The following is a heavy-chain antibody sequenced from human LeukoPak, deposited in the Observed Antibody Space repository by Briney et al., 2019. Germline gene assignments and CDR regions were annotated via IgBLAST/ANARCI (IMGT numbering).Heavy chain of an antibody. J-gene: IGHJ5*02. CDR1: GYTFTSYG. CDR3: ARDLRYLDGYNWFDP. Sequence: ASVKVSCKASGYTFTSYGISWVRQAPGQGLEWMGWISAYNGNTNNAQKLQGRVTMTRDTSTSTAYMELRSLRSDDTAVYYCARDLRYLDGYNWFDPWGQGTLVTVSS. CDR2: ISAYNGNT. D-gene: IGHD3-9*01. V-gene: IGHV1-18*01.